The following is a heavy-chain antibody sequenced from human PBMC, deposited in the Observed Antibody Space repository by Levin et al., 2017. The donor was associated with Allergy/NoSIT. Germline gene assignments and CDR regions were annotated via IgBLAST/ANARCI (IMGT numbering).Heavy chain of an antibody. CDR1: GFAFKNYW. J-gene: IGHJ4*02. CDR2: IREDGSDK. CDR3: ARDYGVAVADKYFDY. V-gene: IGHV3-7*04. Sequence: GESLKISCAASGFAFKNYWMSWVRLAPGKGLEWVANIREDGSDKYYLDSVKGRFTLSRDNAKNSLFLQMNSLRVEDTGIYYCARDYGVAVADKYFDYWGQGTPVTVSS. D-gene: IGHD6-19*01.